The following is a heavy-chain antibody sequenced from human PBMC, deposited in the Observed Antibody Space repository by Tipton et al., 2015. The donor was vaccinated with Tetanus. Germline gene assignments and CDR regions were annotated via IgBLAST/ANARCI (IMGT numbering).Heavy chain of an antibody. J-gene: IGHJ4*02. Sequence: QSGPEVKKPGESLQIYCKGSGYNFTVYYIGWVRQMPGKGLEWMGIVYPTDYTTKYSPSFQGPVTISADRSITTAYLRWSSLKASDTAIYYCARRRTTTSLANYFDSWGQGTQVTVSS. CDR2: VYPTDYTT. D-gene: IGHD1-1*01. CDR1: GYNFTVYY. CDR3: ARRRTTTSLANYFDS. V-gene: IGHV5-51*01.